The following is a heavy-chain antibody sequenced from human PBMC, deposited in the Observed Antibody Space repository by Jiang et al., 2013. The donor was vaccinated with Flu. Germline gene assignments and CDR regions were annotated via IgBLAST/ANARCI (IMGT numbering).Heavy chain of an antibody. CDR3: ARRRSGTYYDQNAFDI. V-gene: IGHV5-51*01. D-gene: IGHD1-26*01. CDR1: GYSFTSYW. J-gene: IGHJ3*02. CDR2: IYPGDSDT. Sequence: VQLVESGAEVKKPGESLKISCKGSGYSFTSYWIGWVRQMPGKGLEWMGIIYPGDSDTRYSPSFQGPVTISVDKSISTAYLQWSSLKASDTAMYYCARRRSGTYYDQNAFDIWGQGTMVTVSS.